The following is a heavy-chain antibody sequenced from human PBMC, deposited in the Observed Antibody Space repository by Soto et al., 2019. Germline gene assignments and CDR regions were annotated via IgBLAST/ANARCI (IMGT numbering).Heavy chain of an antibody. J-gene: IGHJ6*02. CDR2: TYYRSKWYN. D-gene: IGHD1-26*01. V-gene: IGHV6-1*01. CDR3: ARGRPGAISGVTYYYYGMDV. Sequence: SQTLSLTCAISGDSVSSNSAAWNWIRQSPSRGLEWLGRTYYRSKWYNDYAVSVKSRITINPDTSKNQFSLQLNSVTPEETAVYYCARGRPGAISGVTYYYYGMDVWGQGTTVTVSS. CDR1: GDSVSSNSAA.